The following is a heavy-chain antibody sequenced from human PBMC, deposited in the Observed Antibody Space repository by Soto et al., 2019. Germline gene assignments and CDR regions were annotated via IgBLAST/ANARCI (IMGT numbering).Heavy chain of an antibody. CDR2: IYPGDSDT. CDR3: ARLNNIAARPGYYGMDV. CDR1: GYSFTSYW. D-gene: IGHD6-6*01. Sequence: PGESLKISCKGSGYSFTSYWIGWVRQMPVKGLEWMGIIYPGDSDTRYSPSFQGQVTISADKSISTAYLQWSSLKASDTAMYYCARLNNIAARPGYYGMDVWGQGTTVTVSS. V-gene: IGHV5-51*01. J-gene: IGHJ6*02.